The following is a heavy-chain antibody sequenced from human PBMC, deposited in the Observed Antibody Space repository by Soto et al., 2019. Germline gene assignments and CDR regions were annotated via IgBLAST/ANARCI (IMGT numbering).Heavy chain of an antibody. J-gene: IGHJ6*02. CDR2: IYWNDDK. CDR3: AHGSITFFGVVTHQPPTGSDV. D-gene: IGHD3-3*01. CDR1: GFSLSTSGVG. V-gene: IGHV2-5*01. Sequence: SGPTLVNPTQTLTLTCTFSGFSLSTSGVGVGWIRQPPGKALEWLALIYWNDDKRYSPSLKSRLTITKDTSKNQVVLTMTNMDPVDTATYYCAHGSITFFGVVTHQPPTGSDVWGPGTTVTVSS.